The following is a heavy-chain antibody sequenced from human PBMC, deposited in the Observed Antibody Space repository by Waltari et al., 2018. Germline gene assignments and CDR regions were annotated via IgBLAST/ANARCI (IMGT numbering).Heavy chain of an antibody. Sequence: QVLLVQSGAEVKKPVASVKVSCKASGYIFTNYYLHWVRQAPGQGPEWMGWVNSDTGNVNYPPNVRGRVTMTWDTNNNTAFMDLSGLKAADTAVYYGARDRTTMAARPGDYWGQGTLVTVSS. CDR3: ARDRTTMAARPGDY. CDR2: VNSDTGNV. CDR1: GYIFTNYY. D-gene: IGHD6-6*01. V-gene: IGHV1-2*02. J-gene: IGHJ4*02.